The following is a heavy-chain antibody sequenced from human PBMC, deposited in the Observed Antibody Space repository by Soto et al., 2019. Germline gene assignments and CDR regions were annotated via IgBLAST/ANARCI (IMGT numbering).Heavy chain of an antibody. V-gene: IGHV3-30*18. Sequence: QVQLVESGGGVVQPGRSLRLSCAASGFTISSYGMHWVRQAPGKGLEWVAVISYDGSNKYYADSVKGRFTISRDNSKNTLYLQMNSLRAEDTAVYYCAKDQGGSGWYYYYYGMDVWGQGTTVTVSS. J-gene: IGHJ6*02. CDR3: AKDQGGSGWYYYYYGMDV. D-gene: IGHD6-19*01. CDR2: ISYDGSNK. CDR1: GFTISSYG.